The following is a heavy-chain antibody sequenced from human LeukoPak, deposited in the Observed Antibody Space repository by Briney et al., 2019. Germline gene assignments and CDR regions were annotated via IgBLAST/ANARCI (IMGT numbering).Heavy chain of an antibody. J-gene: IGHJ4*02. D-gene: IGHD4-17*01. CDR1: GFTFSSFW. V-gene: IGHV3-74*01. CDR3: ARDRYGVLDY. CDR2: INSDGSST. Sequence: GGSLRLSCAASGFTFSSFWMHWVRQAPGKGPVWVSRINSDGSSTSYADSVKGRFTISRDNAKNTLYLQMNSLRAEDTAVYYCARDRYGVLDYWGQGTLVTVSS.